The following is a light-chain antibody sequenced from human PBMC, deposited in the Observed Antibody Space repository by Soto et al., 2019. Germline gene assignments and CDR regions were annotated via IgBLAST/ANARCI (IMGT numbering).Light chain of an antibody. V-gene: IGKV1-27*01. CDR3: LQYSGSSYT. CDR1: QGISTF. J-gene: IGKJ2*01. Sequence: DIQMTQSPSSLSASVGDRVTITCRASQGISTFLAWYQQKPGKVPKLLIYGSSTLQSGVPSRFSGSGSGTDFTLTISSLQPDDSATYYCLQYSGSSYTFGQGTRVEIK. CDR2: GSS.